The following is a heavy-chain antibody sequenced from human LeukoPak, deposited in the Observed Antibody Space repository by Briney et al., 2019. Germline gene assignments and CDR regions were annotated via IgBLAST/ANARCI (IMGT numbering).Heavy chain of an antibody. CDR3: ARGGDGYPNDY. J-gene: IGHJ4*02. D-gene: IGHD5-24*01. CDR2: INPNSGGT. CDR1: GGTFSSFA. Sequence: ASVKVSCKASGGTFSSFAINWVRQAPGQGLEWMGWINPNSGGTNYAQKFQGRVTMTRDTSISTAYMELSRLRSDDTAVYYCARGGDGYPNDYWGQGTLVTVSS. V-gene: IGHV1-2*02.